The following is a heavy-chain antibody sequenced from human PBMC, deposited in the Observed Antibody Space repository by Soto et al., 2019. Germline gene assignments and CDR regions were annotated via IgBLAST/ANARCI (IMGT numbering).Heavy chain of an antibody. D-gene: IGHD3-16*02. J-gene: IGHJ5*02. CDR2: IYYSGST. Sequence: PSETLSLTCTVSGGSISSSSYYWGWICQPPGKGLEWIGSIYYSGSTYYNPSLKSRVTISVDTSKNQFSLKLSSVTAADTAVYYCARLPEDYDYVWGSYHWFDPWGQGTLVTVSS. V-gene: IGHV4-39*01. CDR3: ARLPEDYDYVWGSYHWFDP. CDR1: GGSISSSSYY.